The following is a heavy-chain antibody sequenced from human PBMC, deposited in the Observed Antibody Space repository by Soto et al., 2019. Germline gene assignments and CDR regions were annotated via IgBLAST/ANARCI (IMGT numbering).Heavy chain of an antibody. CDR1: GYTFTGYY. J-gene: IGHJ6*02. V-gene: IGHV1-2*02. CDR3: ARDLSPSVTTGDHYYYGMDV. D-gene: IGHD4-17*01. Sequence: ASVKVSCKASGYTFTGYYMHWVRQAPGQGLEWMGWINPNSGGTNYAQKFQGRVTMTRDTSISTAYMELSRLRSDDTAVYYCARDLSPSVTTGDHYYYGMDVRGQGTTVTVSS. CDR2: INPNSGGT.